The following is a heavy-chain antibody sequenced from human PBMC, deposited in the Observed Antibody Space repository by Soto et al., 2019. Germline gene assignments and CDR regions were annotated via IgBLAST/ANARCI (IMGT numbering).Heavy chain of an antibody. D-gene: IGHD2-8*01. Sequence: PSETLSLTCTVSGGSISSYYWSWIRQPPGKGLEWIGYIYYSGSTNYNPSLKSRVTISVDTSKNQFSLKLSSVTAADTAVYYCVRFCYRGWTDGQCYDNGMDVWGQGTTVTVSS. J-gene: IGHJ6*02. CDR3: VRFCYRGWTDGQCYDNGMDV. V-gene: IGHV4-59*12. CDR1: GGSISSYY. CDR2: IYYSGST.